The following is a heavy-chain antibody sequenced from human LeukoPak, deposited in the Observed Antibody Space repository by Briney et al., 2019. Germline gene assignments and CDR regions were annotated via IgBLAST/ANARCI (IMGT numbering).Heavy chain of an antibody. CDR3: AKAETGPHCTSTGCYVSYFYYMDV. Sequence: GASVKVSCKASGGTFSTYGISWVRQAPGQGLEWMGGSIPILGTTNYAQKFQGRVTITTDESTSTAYMELSSLKSEDTAVYYCAKAETGPHCTSTGCYVSYFYYMDVWGKGTTVTVSS. V-gene: IGHV1-69*05. J-gene: IGHJ6*03. CDR1: GGTFSTYG. CDR2: SIPILGTT. D-gene: IGHD2-2*01.